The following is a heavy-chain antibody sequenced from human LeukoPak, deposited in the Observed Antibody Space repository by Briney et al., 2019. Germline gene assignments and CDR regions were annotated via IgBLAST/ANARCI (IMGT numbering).Heavy chain of an antibody. D-gene: IGHD3-3*01. V-gene: IGHV1-18*01. CDR2: ISAYNGNT. CDR3: ARLLKDYDFWSGYYGMDV. CDR1: GYTFTSYG. Sequence: ASVKVSCKASGYTFTSYGISWVRQAPGQGLEWMGWISAYNGNTNYAQKLQGRVTMTTDTSTSTAYMELRSLRSDDTAVYYCARLLKDYDFWSGYYGMDVWGQGTTVTVSS. J-gene: IGHJ6*02.